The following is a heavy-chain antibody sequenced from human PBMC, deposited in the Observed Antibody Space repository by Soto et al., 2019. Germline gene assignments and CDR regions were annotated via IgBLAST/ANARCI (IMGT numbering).Heavy chain of an antibody. CDR2: IDRSATT. CDR3: ARQVSYSDSLRNYFDK. D-gene: IGHD3-3*01. CDR1: SGPISSSGYY. Sequence: QLRLQESGPGLVKPSETLALTCSVSSGPISSSGYYWDWIRQPPGKGLEWIGSIDRSATTYYNPSLKGRVTMSVDTSKNQFSLRLTSVSAADTAVYYCARQVSYSDSLRNYFDKWGQGTLVTVSS. V-gene: IGHV4-39*01. J-gene: IGHJ4*02.